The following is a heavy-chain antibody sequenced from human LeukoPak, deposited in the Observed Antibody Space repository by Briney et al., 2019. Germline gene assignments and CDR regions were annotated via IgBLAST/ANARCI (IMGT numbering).Heavy chain of an antibody. V-gene: IGHV4-59*01. CDR3: VRVSGHYDFWSGYSRAEYYYYYMDV. CDR2: IYYSGST. J-gene: IGHJ6*03. Sequence: SETLSLTCTVSGGSISSYYWSWIRQPPGKGLEWIGYIYYSGSTNYNPSLKSRVTISVDTSKNQFSLKLSSVTAADTAVYYCVRVSGHYDFWSGYSRAEYYYYYMDVWGKGTTVTVSS. D-gene: IGHD3-3*01. CDR1: GGSISSYY.